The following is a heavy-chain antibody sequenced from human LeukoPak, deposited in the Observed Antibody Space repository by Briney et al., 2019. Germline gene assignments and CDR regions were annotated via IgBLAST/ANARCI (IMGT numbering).Heavy chain of an antibody. J-gene: IGHJ6*02. V-gene: IGHV3-21*06. CDR1: GFTLRTNS. Sequence: PGGSLRLSCAASGFTLRTNSMNWVRQAPGKGLEWVASISSRSDYIYYADSVRGRFTISRDNAKNSLYLQMDSLRAEDTALYYCARDPRGASSWYQVYHNGLDVWGQGTTVSVSS. D-gene: IGHD6-13*01. CDR2: ISSRSDYI. CDR3: ARDPRGASSWYQVYHNGLDV.